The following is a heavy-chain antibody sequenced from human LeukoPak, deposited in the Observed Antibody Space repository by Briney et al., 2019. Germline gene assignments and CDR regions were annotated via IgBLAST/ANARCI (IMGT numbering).Heavy chain of an antibody. D-gene: IGHD1-26*01. J-gene: IGHJ4*02. CDR3: ARNGGSFPFFDY. Sequence: GGGLRLSCAASGFTLCIYEMTCVREAPGKGLEWVSYISDISSVIYYADSMKGRFTISRDNTKNSLYLEMNSLRGEDTAVYYCARNGGSFPFFDYWGQGALVTVSS. CDR1: GFTLCIYE. V-gene: IGHV3-48*03. CDR2: ISDISSVI.